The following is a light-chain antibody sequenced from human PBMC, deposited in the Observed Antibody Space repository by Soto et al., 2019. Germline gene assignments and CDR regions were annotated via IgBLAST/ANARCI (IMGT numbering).Light chain of an antibody. V-gene: IGKV1-5*01. J-gene: IGKJ1*01. Sequence: DIQMTQSPSTLSASVGDRVTITCRASQSISSWLAWYQQKPGKAPKLLIYDAPSLESGVPSWFSGSGSGTEFTLTISSLQPDDFATHYCQQYNSYSWTFGPGTKV. CDR3: QQYNSYSWT. CDR1: QSISSW. CDR2: DAP.